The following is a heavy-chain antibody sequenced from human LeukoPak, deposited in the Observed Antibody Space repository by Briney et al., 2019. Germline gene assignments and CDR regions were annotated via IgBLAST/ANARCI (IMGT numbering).Heavy chain of an antibody. J-gene: IGHJ4*02. CDR2: IYDSGSA. D-gene: IGHD3-10*01. V-gene: IGHV4-59*01. Sequence: SETLSLTCTVSGGSISTYYWSWIRQPPGKGLEWIGYIYDSGSANYNPSLKSRVTISVDTSKNQFSLKLSSVTAADTAVYYCARDLGLIYYGSGYFDYWGQGTLVTVSS. CDR1: GGSISTYY. CDR3: ARDLGLIYYGSGYFDY.